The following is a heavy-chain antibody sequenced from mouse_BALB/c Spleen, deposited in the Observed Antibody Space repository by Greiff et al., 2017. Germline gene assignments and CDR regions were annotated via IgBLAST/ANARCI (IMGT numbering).Heavy chain of an antibody. V-gene: IGHV5-12-2*01. J-gene: IGHJ3*01. CDR3: ARQESYAD. CDR2: ISNGGGST. Sequence: EVKVVESGGGLVQPGGSLKLSCAASGFTFSSYTMPWVRQTPEKRLEWVAYISNGGGSTYYPDTVKGRFTISRDNAKNTLYLQMSSLKSEDTAMYYCARQESYADWGQGTLVTVSA. CDR1: GFTFSSYT.